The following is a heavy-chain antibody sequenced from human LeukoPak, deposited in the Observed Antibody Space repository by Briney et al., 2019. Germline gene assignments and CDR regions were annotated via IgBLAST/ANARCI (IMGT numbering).Heavy chain of an antibody. J-gene: IGHJ4*02. Sequence: AASVTVSCTASGYTFTGYYMHWVRQAPGQGLEWMGWINPNSGGTKYAQKFQGRVTMTRDTSISTAYMELSRLRSDDTAVYYCARTGYSSTYRFTGDYWGQGTLVTVSS. CDR3: ARTGYSSTYRFTGDY. D-gene: IGHD6-13*01. CDR2: INPNSGGT. V-gene: IGHV1-2*02. CDR1: GYTFTGYY.